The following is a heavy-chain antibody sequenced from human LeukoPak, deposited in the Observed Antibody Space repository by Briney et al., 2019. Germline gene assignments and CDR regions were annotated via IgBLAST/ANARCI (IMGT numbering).Heavy chain of an antibody. V-gene: IGHV3-7*01. D-gene: IGHD2-15*01. CDR2: IKQDASEE. Sequence: PGGSLRLSCAASGFTFSSYWMSWVRQAPGKGLEWVANIKQDASEEDYVDSVKGRFTISRDNAKNSLYLQMNSLRAEDTAVYYCVRPRGSYYFAMDVWGQGTTVTVSS. CDR1: GFTFSSYW. J-gene: IGHJ6*02. CDR3: VRPRGSYYFAMDV.